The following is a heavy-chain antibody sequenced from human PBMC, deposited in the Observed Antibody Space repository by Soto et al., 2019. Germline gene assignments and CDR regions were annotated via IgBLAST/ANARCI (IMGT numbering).Heavy chain of an antibody. CDR2: ISYDGSNK. J-gene: IGHJ4*02. Sequence: GGSLRLSCAASGFTFSSYGMHWVRQAPGKGLEWVAVISYDGSNKYYADSVKGRFTISRDNAKNSLYLQMNSLRAEDTAVYYCARWGYGETYDYWGQGTLVTVSS. CDR3: ARWGYGETYDY. V-gene: IGHV3-30*03. D-gene: IGHD4-17*01. CDR1: GFTFSSYG.